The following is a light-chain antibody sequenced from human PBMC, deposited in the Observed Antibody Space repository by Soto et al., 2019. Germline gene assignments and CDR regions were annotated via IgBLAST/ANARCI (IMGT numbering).Light chain of an antibody. CDR1: QSLTGR. Sequence: DIQMTQSPSTLSAAIVDRVTLTCRASQSLTGRLAWYQQKPGRPPKLLIYDVSNLESGVPSRLSGSESGTNFTLTISSLRPDDFATFYCQQYKVYPYTFGQGTRLDI. J-gene: IGKJ2*01. V-gene: IGKV1-5*01. CDR3: QQYKVYPYT. CDR2: DVS.